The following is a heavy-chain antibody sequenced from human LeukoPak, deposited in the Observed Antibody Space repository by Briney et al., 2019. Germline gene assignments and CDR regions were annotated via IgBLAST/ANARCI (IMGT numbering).Heavy chain of an antibody. CDR1: GFTFRSYS. CDR3: ARDEGAGYCSSTSCYSVGMDV. J-gene: IGHJ6*02. V-gene: IGHV3-21*01. Sequence: GGSLTLSCAASGFTFRSYSMNWVRQAPGKGLEWVSSISSSSSYIYYADSVKGRFTISRDNAKNSLYLQMNSLRAEDTAVYYCARDEGAGYCSSTSCYSVGMDVWGQGTTVTVSS. CDR2: ISSSSSYI. D-gene: IGHD2-2*01.